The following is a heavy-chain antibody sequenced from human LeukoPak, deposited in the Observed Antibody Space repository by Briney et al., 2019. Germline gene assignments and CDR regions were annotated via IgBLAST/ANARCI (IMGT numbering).Heavy chain of an antibody. Sequence: ASVKVSCKASGYTFTGYYMHWVRQAPGQGLEWMGWINPNSGGTNYAQKFQGRVTMTRDTSISTAYMEPSRLRSDDTAVYYCALPPHIVVVPAAIDAFDIWGQGTMVTVSS. CDR1: GYTFTGYY. CDR3: ALPPHIVVVPAAIDAFDI. V-gene: IGHV1-2*02. J-gene: IGHJ3*02. D-gene: IGHD2-2*01. CDR2: INPNSGGT.